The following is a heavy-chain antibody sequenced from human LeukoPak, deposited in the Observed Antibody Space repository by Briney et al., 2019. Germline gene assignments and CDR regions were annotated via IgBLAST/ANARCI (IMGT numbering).Heavy chain of an antibody. V-gene: IGHV3-11*04. CDR3: ARARSVVPAALPDYYYYMDV. J-gene: IGHJ6*03. D-gene: IGHD2-2*01. Sequence: PGGSLRLSCAASGFTFSDYYMSWIRQAPGKGLEWVSYISSSGSTIYCADSVKGRFTISRDNAKNSLYLQMNSLRAEDTAVYYCARARSVVPAALPDYYYYMDVWGKGTTVTVSS. CDR2: ISSSGSTI. CDR1: GFTFSDYY.